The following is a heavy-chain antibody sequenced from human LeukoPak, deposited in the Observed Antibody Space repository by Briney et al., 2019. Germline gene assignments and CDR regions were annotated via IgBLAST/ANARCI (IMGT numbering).Heavy chain of an antibody. CDR3: ARVTDYDFWSGYYQPQYYFDY. J-gene: IGHJ4*02. CDR1: GYTFTSYG. V-gene: IGHV1-18*01. Sequence: WASVKVSCKASGYTFTSYGISWVRQAPGQGLEWMGWISAYNGNTNYAQKLQGRVTMTTDTSTSTAYMELRSLRSDDTAVYYCARVTDYDFWSGYYQPQYYFDYWGQGTLVTVSS. CDR2: ISAYNGNT. D-gene: IGHD3-3*01.